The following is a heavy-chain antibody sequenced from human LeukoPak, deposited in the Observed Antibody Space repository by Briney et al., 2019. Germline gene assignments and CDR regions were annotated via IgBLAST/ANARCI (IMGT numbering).Heavy chain of an antibody. CDR1: GFTFSTYW. V-gene: IGHV3-7*05. Sequence: GGSLRLSCVASGFTFSTYWMSWVRQAPGKGLEWVASIKQDGSEKYYVDSVKGRFTISRDNAKNSLYLQMNSLRAEDTAVYYCARLIRPYFDYWGQGALVTVSS. CDR3: ARLIRPYFDY. CDR2: IKQDGSEK. J-gene: IGHJ4*02.